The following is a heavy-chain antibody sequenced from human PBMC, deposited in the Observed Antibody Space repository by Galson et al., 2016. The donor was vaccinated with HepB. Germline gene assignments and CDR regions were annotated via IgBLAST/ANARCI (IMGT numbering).Heavy chain of an antibody. CDR2: INPSGGST. CDR3: ARDPLICRDGYNSRWFDP. Sequence: SVKVSCKASGYTFTRNCMHWVRQSPGQGLEWMGMINPSGGSTSYAQKFQGRVTVTRDTSTSTVYMELSSLRSEDTAVYYCARDPLICRDGYNSRWFDPWGQGTLVTVSS. V-gene: IGHV1-46*01. CDR1: GYTFTRNC. D-gene: IGHD5-24*01. J-gene: IGHJ5*02.